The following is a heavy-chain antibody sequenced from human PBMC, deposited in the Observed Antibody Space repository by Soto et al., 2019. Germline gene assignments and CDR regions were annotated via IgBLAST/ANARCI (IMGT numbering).Heavy chain of an antibody. CDR1: GGSIISYC. V-gene: IGHV4-59*12. D-gene: IGHD5-18*01. CDR3: ARVSTAWFDP. J-gene: IGHJ5*02. CDR2: IYYSGST. Sequence: LETLSLTCTVSGGSIISYCLSWIRQPPGKGLEWIGYIYYSGSTNYNPSLKSRVTISVDTSKNQFSLKLSSVTAADTAVYYCARVSTAWFDPWGQGTLVTVSS.